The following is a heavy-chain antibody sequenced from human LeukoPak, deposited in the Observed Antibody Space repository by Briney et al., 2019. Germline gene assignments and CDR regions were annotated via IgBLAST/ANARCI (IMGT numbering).Heavy chain of an antibody. Sequence: ASVKVSCKASGYTFTGYYMHWVRQAPGQGLEWMGWINPNSGGTNYAQKFQGRVTMTRDTSISTAYMELSRLRSDDTAVYYRAVMTTVTTYEQDYWGQGTLVTVSS. J-gene: IGHJ4*02. CDR1: GYTFTGYY. CDR3: AVMTTVTTYEQDY. V-gene: IGHV1-2*02. CDR2: INPNSGGT. D-gene: IGHD4-17*01.